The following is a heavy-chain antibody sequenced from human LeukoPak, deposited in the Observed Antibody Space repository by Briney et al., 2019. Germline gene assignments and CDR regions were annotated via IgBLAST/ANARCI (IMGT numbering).Heavy chain of an antibody. J-gene: IGHJ4*02. CDR2: TYYSGST. V-gene: IGHV4-30-4*08. CDR1: GGSISSGDYY. Sequence: PSETLSLTCTVSGGSISSGDYYWSWIRQPPGKGLEWIGYTYYSGSTYYNPSLKSQVTISVDTSKNQFSLKLSSVTAADTAVYYCARRPYDSSGYYFHYFDYWGQGTLVTVSS. D-gene: IGHD3-22*01. CDR3: ARRPYDSSGYYFHYFDY.